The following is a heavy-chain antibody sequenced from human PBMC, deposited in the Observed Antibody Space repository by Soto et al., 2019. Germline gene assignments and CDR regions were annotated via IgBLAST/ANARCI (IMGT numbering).Heavy chain of an antibody. Sequence: ESRGGVVQPGRSLRLSCAAAGLTFSSYGIHWVSQAPGKGLEWVAVISYDGSNKYYADSVKGRFTISRDNSKNTLYLQMNSLRAEDTAVYYCAKDRHDYSNYCDYWGQGTLVTVSS. CDR1: GLTFSSYG. J-gene: IGHJ4*02. CDR2: ISYDGSNK. D-gene: IGHD4-4*01. V-gene: IGHV3-30*18. CDR3: AKDRHDYSNYCDY.